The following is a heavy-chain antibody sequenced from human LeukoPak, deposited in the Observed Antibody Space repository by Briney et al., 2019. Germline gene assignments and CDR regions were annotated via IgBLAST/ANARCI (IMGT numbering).Heavy chain of an antibody. CDR3: TGFGGSGSYYIKDY. Sequence: PGGSLRLSCAASGFTFSNAWMSWVRQAPGKRLEWVGRIKSKTDGGTTDYAAPVKGRFTISRDDSKNTLYLQMNSLKTEDTAVYYCTGFGGSGSYYIKDYWGQGTLVTVSS. J-gene: IGHJ4*02. CDR2: IKSKTDGGTT. V-gene: IGHV3-15*01. D-gene: IGHD3-10*01. CDR1: GFTFSNAW.